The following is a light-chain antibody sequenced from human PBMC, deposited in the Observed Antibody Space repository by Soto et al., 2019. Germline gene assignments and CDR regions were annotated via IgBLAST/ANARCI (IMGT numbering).Light chain of an antibody. CDR3: SSYTTSITVI. CDR2: EVT. CDR1: SSDIGSNNR. Sequence: QSVLTQPPSVSGSPGQSVTISCTGTSSDIGSNNRVSWYQQPPGTAPKLIIYEVTNRPSGVPDRFSGSKSGNTASLTISGLQAEDEADYYCSSYTTSITVIFGGGTKLTVL. V-gene: IGLV2-18*02. J-gene: IGLJ2*01.